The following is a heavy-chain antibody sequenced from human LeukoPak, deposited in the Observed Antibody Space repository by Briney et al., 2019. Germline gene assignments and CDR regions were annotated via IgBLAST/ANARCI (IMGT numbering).Heavy chain of an antibody. J-gene: IGHJ4*02. D-gene: IGHD2-8*02. CDR1: GFTFSSYG. CDR2: ISYDGSNK. V-gene: IGHV3-30*03. CDR3: ARDPSGPPDF. Sequence: PGGSLRLSCAASGFTFSSYGMHWVRQAPGKGLEWVAVISYDGSNKYYADSVKGRFTISRDNFRNILYLQMSSLRAEDTALYYCARDPSGPPDFWGQGTLVTVSS.